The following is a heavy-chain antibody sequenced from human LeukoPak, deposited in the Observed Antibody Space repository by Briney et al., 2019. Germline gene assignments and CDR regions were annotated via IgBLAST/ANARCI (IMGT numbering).Heavy chain of an antibody. D-gene: IGHD6-19*01. Sequence: QSGGSLRLSCAASGFTFSFYSMNWVRQAPGKGLEWVSYISSSISNTHYADSVKGRFTLSRDNAKNSLYLQMNSLRDDDTAVYFCARESGWTVDYWGQGTVVTVSS. V-gene: IGHV3-48*02. J-gene: IGHJ4*02. CDR2: ISSSISNT. CDR1: GFTFSFYS. CDR3: ARESGWTVDY.